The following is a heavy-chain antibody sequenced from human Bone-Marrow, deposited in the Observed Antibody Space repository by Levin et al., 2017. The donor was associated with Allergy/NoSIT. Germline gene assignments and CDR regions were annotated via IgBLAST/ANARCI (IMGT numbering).Heavy chain of an antibody. D-gene: IGHD2-21*02. CDR2: IYHSGST. Sequence: PSETLSLTCTVSGYSISSGYYWGWIRQPPGKGLEWIGSIYHSGSTYYNPSLKSRVTISVDTSKNQFSLKLSSVTAADTAVYYCARAHCGGDCSTVFDYWGQGTLVTVSS. CDR1: GYSISSGYY. J-gene: IGHJ4*02. CDR3: ARAHCGGDCSTVFDY. V-gene: IGHV4-38-2*02.